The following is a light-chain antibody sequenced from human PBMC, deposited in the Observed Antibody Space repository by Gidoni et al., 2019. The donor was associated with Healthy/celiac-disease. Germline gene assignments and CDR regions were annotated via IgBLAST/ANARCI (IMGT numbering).Light chain of an antibody. CDR1: QGISTW. V-gene: IGKV1-12*01. J-gene: IGKJ1*01. Sequence: DIQMTQSPSSVSASVGDRVTIYCRASQGISTWLAWYQQKPGKAPNLLIYAGSRLQSGVPSRFSGSGSGTDFTLTISSLQPEDFGTYYCQQGNSFPWTFGQGTKVEIK. CDR2: AGS. CDR3: QQGNSFPWT.